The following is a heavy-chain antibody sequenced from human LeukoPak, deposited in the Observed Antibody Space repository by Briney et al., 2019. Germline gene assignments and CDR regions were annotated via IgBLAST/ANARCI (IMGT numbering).Heavy chain of an antibody. CDR1: GYTFTSYA. Sequence: ASVTVSCKASGYTFTSYAMHWVRQAPGQRLEWMGWINAGNGNTKYSQKFQGRVTITRDTSASTAYMELSSLRSEDTAVYYCARDPAAVAGTGWFDPWGQGTLVTVSS. CDR3: ARDPAAVAGTGWFDP. CDR2: INAGNGNT. V-gene: IGHV1-3*01. D-gene: IGHD6-19*01. J-gene: IGHJ5*02.